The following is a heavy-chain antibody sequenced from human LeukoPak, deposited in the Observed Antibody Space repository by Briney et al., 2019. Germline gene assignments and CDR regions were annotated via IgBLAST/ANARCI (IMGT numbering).Heavy chain of an antibody. J-gene: IGHJ3*01. Sequence: GGSLRLSCAASGFTVSSNYMSWVRQAPGKGLEWVSVIYSGGSTYYADSVKGRFTISRDNSKNTLYLRMNSLRAEDTAVYYCARHITVSYDAFDLWGRGTMVTVSS. CDR2: IYSGGST. CDR1: GFTVSSNY. V-gene: IGHV3-66*04. D-gene: IGHD6-19*01. CDR3: ARHITVSYDAFDL.